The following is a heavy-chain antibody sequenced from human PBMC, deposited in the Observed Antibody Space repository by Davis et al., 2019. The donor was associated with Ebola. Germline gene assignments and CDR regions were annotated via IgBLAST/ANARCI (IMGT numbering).Heavy chain of an antibody. D-gene: IGHD6-13*01. J-gene: IGHJ5*02. V-gene: IGHV1-45*02. CDR3: ASAEDSSSWPRFDP. CDR1: GYTFTYRY. CDR2: ITPFNGNT. Sequence: SVKVSCKASGYTFTYRYLHWVRQAPGQALEWMGWITPFNGNTNYAQKFQDRVTITRDRSMSTAYMELSSLRSEDTAMYYCASAEDSSSWPRFDPWGQGTLVTVSS.